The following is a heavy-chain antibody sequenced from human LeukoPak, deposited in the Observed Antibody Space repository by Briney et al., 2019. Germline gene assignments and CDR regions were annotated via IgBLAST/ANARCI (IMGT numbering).Heavy chain of an antibody. CDR2: IYYSGST. Sequence: SETLSLTCAVSGGSISSYYWSWIRQPPGKGLEGSGYIYYSGSTNYNPSLKSRVTTSVDTAKNQFSLKLSSGAAADTAVYYCARDAGYWNFDLWGRGTLVTVSS. CDR1: GGSISSYY. D-gene: IGHD3-10*01. V-gene: IGHV4-59*01. J-gene: IGHJ2*01. CDR3: ARDAGYWNFDL.